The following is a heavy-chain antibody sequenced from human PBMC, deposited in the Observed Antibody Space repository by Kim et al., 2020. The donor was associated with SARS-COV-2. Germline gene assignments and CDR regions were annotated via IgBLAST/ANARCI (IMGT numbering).Heavy chain of an antibody. CDR2: ISSSSSYT. CDR3: AREWGTSHYYYGMDV. D-gene: IGHD2-8*01. V-gene: IGHV3-11*05. Sequence: GGSLRLSCAASGFTFSDYYMSWIRQAPGKGLEWVSYISSSSSYTNYADSVKGRFTISRDNAKNSLYLQMNSLRAEDTAVYYCAREWGTSHYYYGMDVWGQGTTVTVSS. CDR1: GFTFSDYY. J-gene: IGHJ6*02.